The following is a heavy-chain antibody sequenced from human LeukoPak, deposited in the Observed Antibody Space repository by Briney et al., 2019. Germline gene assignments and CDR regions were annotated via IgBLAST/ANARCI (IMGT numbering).Heavy chain of an antibody. CDR1: GYSFPSYW. V-gene: IGHV5-51*01. J-gene: IGHJ4*02. CDR3: ARRPAGTTHFDY. Sequence: GESLQISCKGSGYSFPSYWIGWVRQLPGKGLEWMGIIYPGDSDTRYSPSFQGQVTISADKSISTAYLQWSSLKASDTAIYYCARRPAGTTHFDYWGQGTLVTVSS. CDR2: IYPGDSDT. D-gene: IGHD6-13*01.